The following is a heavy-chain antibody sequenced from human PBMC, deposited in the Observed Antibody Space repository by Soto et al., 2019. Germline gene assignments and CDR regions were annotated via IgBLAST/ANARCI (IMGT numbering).Heavy chain of an antibody. V-gene: IGHV3-43*01. Sequence: GSLRLSCAASGFTFYDYTMRWVRQAPGKGLEWVSLISWDGGSTYYADSVKGRFTISRDNSKNSLYLQMNSLRTEDTALYYCAEDTRGMEEYFDYWGQGTLVTVSS. J-gene: IGHJ4*02. D-gene: IGHD3-10*01. CDR3: AEDTRGMEEYFDY. CDR1: GFTFYDYT. CDR2: ISWDGGST.